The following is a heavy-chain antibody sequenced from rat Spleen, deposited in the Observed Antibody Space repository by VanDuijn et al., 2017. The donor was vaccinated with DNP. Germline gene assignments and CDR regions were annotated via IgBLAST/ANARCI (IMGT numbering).Heavy chain of an antibody. CDR1: GFTFSDYA. Sequence: EVQLVESGGDLVQPGRSLKLSCAASGFTFSDYAMAWVRQAPKKGLEWVATISYDGSRTYYRDSVKGRFTISRDNAKSTLYLRMDSLRSEDTATDYCARHYRDSYAHAYYFDYWGQGVMVTVSS. CDR3: ARHYRDSYAHAYYFDY. V-gene: IGHV5-17*01. J-gene: IGHJ2*01. CDR2: ISYDGSRT. D-gene: IGHD1-12*01.